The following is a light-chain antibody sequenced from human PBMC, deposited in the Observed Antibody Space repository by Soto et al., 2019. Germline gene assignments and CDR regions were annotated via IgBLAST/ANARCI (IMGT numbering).Light chain of an antibody. CDR1: QSISSW. CDR2: DAS. Sequence: IQMTQSPSTLSASVGDRVTITCRASQSISSWLAWYQQKPGKAPKLLIYDASSLESGVPSRFSGSGSGTEFTLTISSLQPDDFATYYCQQYNSYSWTFGQGTKVEIE. CDR3: QQYNSYSWT. J-gene: IGKJ1*01. V-gene: IGKV1-5*01.